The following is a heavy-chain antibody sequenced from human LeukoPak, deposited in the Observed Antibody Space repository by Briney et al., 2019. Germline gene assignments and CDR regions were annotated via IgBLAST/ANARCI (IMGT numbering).Heavy chain of an antibody. CDR3: ARSPSDYYDSSGYSDY. Sequence: SGGSLRLSCAASGFTFSSYSMNWVRQAPGKGLEWVSSISSSSSYIYYADSVKGRFTISRDNAKNSLYLQMNSLRAEDTAVYYCARSPSDYYDSSGYSDYWGQGTLVTVSS. CDR2: ISSSSSYI. D-gene: IGHD3-22*01. V-gene: IGHV3-21*01. CDR1: GFTFSSYS. J-gene: IGHJ4*02.